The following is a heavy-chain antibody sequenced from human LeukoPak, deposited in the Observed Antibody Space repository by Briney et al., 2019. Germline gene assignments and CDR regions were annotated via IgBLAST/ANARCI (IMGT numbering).Heavy chain of an antibody. J-gene: IGHJ4*02. CDR3: AKTHRRDGYNYEFDY. Sequence: QPGGSLRLSCAASGFTFSIYAMSWVRQAPGKGLEWVSVISGSGDATYYADSVKGRFSISRDNSKNTVSLQMNSLRVEDTAVYYCAKTHRRDGYNYEFDYWGQGTLVTVSS. D-gene: IGHD5-24*01. CDR1: GFTFSIYA. CDR2: ISGSGDAT. V-gene: IGHV3-23*01.